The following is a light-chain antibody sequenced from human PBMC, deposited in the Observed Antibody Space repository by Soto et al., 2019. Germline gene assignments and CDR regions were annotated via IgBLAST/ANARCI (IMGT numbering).Light chain of an antibody. CDR2: DAS. V-gene: IGKV3-11*01. CDR3: QQRSAWPFT. J-gene: IGKJ4*01. Sequence: IVLTQSPATLSLSPGERASLSCRASQTVGKDLAWYQVRTGQAPSLLIFDASTRATGVPPRFSGSRSGSDFTLTISSLDPEDFALYYCQQRSAWPFTFGRGTRVLIK. CDR1: QTVGKD.